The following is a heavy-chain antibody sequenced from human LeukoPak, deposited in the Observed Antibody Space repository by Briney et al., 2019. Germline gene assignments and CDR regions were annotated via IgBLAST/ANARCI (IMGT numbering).Heavy chain of an antibody. Sequence: PSETLSLTCTVSGGSISNYYWSWIRQPPGKGLEWIGYIYDSGSTSYNPSLRSRVTISVDTSKNQFSLKVTSVTAADTAVYYCARGIKRSFGSGAYSFHFDSWGQGTLLTVSP. V-gene: IGHV4-59*06. D-gene: IGHD3-10*01. CDR3: ARGIKRSFGSGAYSFHFDS. CDR1: GGSISNYY. J-gene: IGHJ4*02. CDR2: IYDSGST.